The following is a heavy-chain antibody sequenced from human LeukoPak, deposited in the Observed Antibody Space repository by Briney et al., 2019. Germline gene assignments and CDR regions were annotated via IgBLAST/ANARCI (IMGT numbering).Heavy chain of an antibody. J-gene: IGHJ4*02. CDR2: IYTSGST. D-gene: IGHD3-9*01. CDR3: ARFRPGSRYQLTYYFES. V-gene: IGHV4-61*02. Sequence: SQTLSLTCTVSGGSISSGSYYWSWIRQPAGKGLEWIGRIYTSGSTNYNPSLKSRVTISADTSRNQFSLHLRSMTAADTAVYYCARFRPGSRYQLTYYFESWGRGKLVTVSS. CDR1: GGSISSGSYY.